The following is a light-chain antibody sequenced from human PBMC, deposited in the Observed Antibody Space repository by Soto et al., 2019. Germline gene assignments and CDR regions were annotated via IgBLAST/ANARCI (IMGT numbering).Light chain of an antibody. J-gene: IGKJ1*01. CDR1: QSLLHSNGNTY. CDR2: LVS. V-gene: IGKV2-28*01. CDR3: MQSLQTTWT. Sequence: DIVLTQSPLSLPVTPGEPASISCRSTQSLLHSNGNTYLDWYLQKPGQSPQLLIYLVSNRASGVPDRFSGSGSGTDFTLKISRVEAEDVGVYYCMQSLQTTWTFGQGTKVEIK.